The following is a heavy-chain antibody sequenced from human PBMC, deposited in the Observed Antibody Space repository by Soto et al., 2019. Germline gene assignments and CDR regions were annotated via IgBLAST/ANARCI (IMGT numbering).Heavy chain of an antibody. V-gene: IGHV3-15*07. Sequence: PGGALRLSCTASGFTFSNAWMNWVRQAPGEGLEWVGRIKSKVNGGTTDYAAPVKGRFTISRDDSTNTVFLQVNSLKTEDTAIYYCATGGHFFDYWGQRTPVTVSS. CDR1: GFTFSNAW. CDR2: IKSKVNGGTT. CDR3: ATGGHFFDY. J-gene: IGHJ4*02.